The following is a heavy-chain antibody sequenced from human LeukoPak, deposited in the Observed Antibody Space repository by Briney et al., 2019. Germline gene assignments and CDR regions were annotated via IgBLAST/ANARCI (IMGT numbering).Heavy chain of an antibody. CDR2: ISGSGGST. CDR3: AKGRYYYDSSGYTEH. Sequence: GGSLRLSCAASGFTFSSYAMSWVRQAPGKGLEWVSAISGSGGSTYYADSVKGRFTISRDNSKNTLYLQMNSLRAEDTALYHCAKGRYYYDSSGYTEHWGQGTLVTVSS. D-gene: IGHD3-22*01. V-gene: IGHV3-23*01. J-gene: IGHJ4*02. CDR1: GFTFSSYA.